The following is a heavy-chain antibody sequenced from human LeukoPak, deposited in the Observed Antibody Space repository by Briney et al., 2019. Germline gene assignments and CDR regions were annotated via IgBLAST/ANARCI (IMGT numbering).Heavy chain of an antibody. CDR3: ARNEYPARYFQH. D-gene: IGHD6-6*01. J-gene: IGHJ1*01. Sequence: SETLSLTCTVSGGSISSSSYYWGWIRQPPGKGLEWIGSIYYSGSTYYNPSLKSRVTISVDTSKNQFSLKLSSVTAADTAVYYCARNEYPARYFQHWGQGTLVTVSS. V-gene: IGHV4-39*07. CDR2: IYYSGST. CDR1: GGSISSSSYY.